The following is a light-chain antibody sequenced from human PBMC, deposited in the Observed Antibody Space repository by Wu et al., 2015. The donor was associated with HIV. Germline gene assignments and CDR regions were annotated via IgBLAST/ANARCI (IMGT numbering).Light chain of an antibody. CDR2: GVS. CDR1: QSISSH. Sequence: IQMTQSPSFLSASVGDRVTITCRASQSISSHLNWYQQKPGKAPKALIYGVSNLHSGVPSRFSGSGSGTEFTLTISSLQPEDFATYYCQQSYSMWYTFGQETKLXIK. V-gene: IGKV1-39*01. CDR3: QQSYSMWYT. J-gene: IGKJ2*01.